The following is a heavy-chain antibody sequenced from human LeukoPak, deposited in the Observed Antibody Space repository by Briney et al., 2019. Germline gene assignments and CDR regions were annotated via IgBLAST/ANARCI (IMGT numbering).Heavy chain of an antibody. J-gene: IGHJ3*02. V-gene: IGHV1-18*01. Sequence: ASVKVSCKASGYNFRNYGIGWVRQAPRQGLEWMGWITAGNGNTNYAQKVQGRVTMTTDTSTSTAYMELRSLRSDDTAVYFCSRDSARGYSYGYNAFDIWGQGTMVTVSS. CDR2: ITAGNGNT. D-gene: IGHD5-18*01. CDR3: SRDSARGYSYGYNAFDI. CDR1: GYNFRNYG.